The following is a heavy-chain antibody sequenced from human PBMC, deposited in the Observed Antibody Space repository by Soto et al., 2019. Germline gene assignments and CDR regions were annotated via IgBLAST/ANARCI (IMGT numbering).Heavy chain of an antibody. J-gene: IGHJ6*02. V-gene: IGHV4-38-2*02. D-gene: IGHD3-10*01. Sequence: SETLSLTCAVSGYSISSGYYWGWIRQPPGKGLEWIGSIYHSGSTYYNPSLKSRVTISVDTSKNLFSLRLTSVTAADTAVYYCARDQTGAYYYYGMDVWGLGTTVTVSS. CDR3: ARDQTGAYYYYGMDV. CDR2: IYHSGST. CDR1: GYSISSGYY.